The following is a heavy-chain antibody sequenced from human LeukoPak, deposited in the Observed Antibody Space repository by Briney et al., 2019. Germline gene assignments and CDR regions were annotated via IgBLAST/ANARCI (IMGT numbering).Heavy chain of an antibody. V-gene: IGHV3-21*01. Sequence: GGSLRLSCAASGFTFSSYSMNRVRQAPGKGLEWVSSISSSSSYIYYADSVKGRFTISRDNAKNSLYLQMNSLRAEDTAVYYCARVGYDSSGSDVWGKGTTVTVSS. CDR1: GFTFSSYS. CDR2: ISSSSSYI. J-gene: IGHJ6*04. D-gene: IGHD3-22*01. CDR3: ARVGYDSSGSDV.